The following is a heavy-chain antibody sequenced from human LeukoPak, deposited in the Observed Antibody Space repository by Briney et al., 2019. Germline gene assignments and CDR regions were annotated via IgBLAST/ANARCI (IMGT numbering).Heavy chain of an antibody. V-gene: IGHV4-31*03. CDR1: GGSISSGGYY. CDR3: AREGIVVVPAAMGGAFDI. Sequence: SQTLSLTCTVSGGSISSGGYYWSWIRRHPGKGLEWIGYIYYSGSTYYNPSLKSRVTISVDTSKNQFSLKLSSVTAADTAVYYCAREGIVVVPAAMGGAFDIWGQGTMVTVSS. D-gene: IGHD2-2*01. CDR2: IYYSGST. J-gene: IGHJ3*02.